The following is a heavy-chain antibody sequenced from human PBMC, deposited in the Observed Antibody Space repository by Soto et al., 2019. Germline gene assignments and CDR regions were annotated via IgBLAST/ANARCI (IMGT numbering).Heavy chain of an antibody. D-gene: IGHD5-18*01. V-gene: IGHV3-53*01. CDR1: RFTVSTDY. CDR2: NYSGGST. J-gene: IGHJ3*02. CDR3: AKQRKFVDTEMLTSGDAFDI. Sequence: PGGSLRLACAASRFTVSTDYMRWVRQAPGKRLEWVSVNYSGGSTYSAVPGKGRYNNSRDHSKNMLYLQKNSLRAEDTAVYYCAKQRKFVDTEMLTSGDAFDIWGQGTMVTVSS.